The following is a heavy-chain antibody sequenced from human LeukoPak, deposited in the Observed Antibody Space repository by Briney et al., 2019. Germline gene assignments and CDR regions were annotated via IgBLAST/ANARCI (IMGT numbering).Heavy chain of an antibody. Sequence: SETLSLTCTVSGGSITTYDWSWSWVRQPPGKGLEWIGYMSYSGSTSYNPSLESRVTITVDTSKNQFSLKLSSVTAADTAVYYCARHRLGYCSSTSCRISPYYFDYWGQGTLVTVSS. CDR1: GGSITTYD. CDR2: MSYSGST. CDR3: ARHRLGYCSSTSCRISPYYFDY. D-gene: IGHD2-2*01. V-gene: IGHV4-59*08. J-gene: IGHJ4*02.